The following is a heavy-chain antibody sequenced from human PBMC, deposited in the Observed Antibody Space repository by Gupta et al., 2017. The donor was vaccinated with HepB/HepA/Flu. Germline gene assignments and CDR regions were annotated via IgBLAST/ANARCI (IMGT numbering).Heavy chain of an antibody. J-gene: IGHJ4*02. Sequence: QVQLQQWGAGLLKPSETLSLTCAVYGGSFSGYYWSWIRQPPGKGLEWIGEINHSGRTKYKPSRKRRVTISVDTSKNQVSLKLSSVTAAETAVDYCAAAMRIDDGGSGTHFAYGGQGTMVTVYS. D-gene: IGHD4/OR15-4a*01. CDR1: GGSFSGYY. CDR2: INHSGRT. CDR3: AAAMRIDDGGSGTHFAY. V-gene: IGHV4-34*01.